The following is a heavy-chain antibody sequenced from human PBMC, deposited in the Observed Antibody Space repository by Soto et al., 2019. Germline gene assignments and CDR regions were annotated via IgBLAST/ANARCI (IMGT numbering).Heavy chain of an antibody. V-gene: IGHV1-58*01. J-gene: IGHJ5*02. CDR1: GFTFTSSA. Sequence: SVKVSCKASGFTFTSSAVQWVRQARGQRLEWIGWIVVGSGNTNYAQKFQERVTITRDMSTSTAYMELSSLRSEDTAVYYCAAVPGSGYCSSTSCYKNPWGQGTLVTVSS. D-gene: IGHD2-2*02. CDR2: IVVGSGNT. CDR3: AAVPGSGYCSSTSCYKNP.